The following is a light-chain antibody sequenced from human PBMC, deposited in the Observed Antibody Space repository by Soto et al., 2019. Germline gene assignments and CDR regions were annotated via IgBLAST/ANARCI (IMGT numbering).Light chain of an antibody. V-gene: IGKV1-5*01. Sequence: DIQMTQSPSTLSASVGDRVTITYRASQSINNWLAWYQQKPGKAPNLLIYDASSLESGVPSRFSGSGSGTEFTLTISSLQPDDFATYYCQQYSNYSETFGQGTKV. J-gene: IGKJ1*01. CDR3: QQYSNYSET. CDR2: DAS. CDR1: QSINNW.